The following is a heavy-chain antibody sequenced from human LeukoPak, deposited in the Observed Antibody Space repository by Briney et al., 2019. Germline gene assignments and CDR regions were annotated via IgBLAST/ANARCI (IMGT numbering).Heavy chain of an antibody. Sequence: VASVKVSCKASGYTFTGYYMHWVRQAPGQGLEWMGWINPNSGGTNYAQKFQGRVTMTRDTSISTAYMELSRLRSDDTAVYYCARLPIGGYCSGGSCIDWFDPWGQGTLVTVSS. V-gene: IGHV1-2*02. CDR3: ARLPIGGYCSGGSCIDWFDP. D-gene: IGHD2-15*01. J-gene: IGHJ5*02. CDR2: INPNSGGT. CDR1: GYTFTGYY.